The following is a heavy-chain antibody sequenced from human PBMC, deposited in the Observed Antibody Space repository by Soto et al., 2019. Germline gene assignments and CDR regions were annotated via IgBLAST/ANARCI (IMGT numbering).Heavy chain of an antibody. CDR2: IYYSGST. J-gene: IGHJ6*02. CDR3: ARGSLPFADFVPTSIYGNDV. CDR1: GGSISSGAYY. Sequence: SETLSLTCTVSGGSISSGAYYWSWIRQPPGKGLEWIGYIYYSGSTDYHASLQSRVLLSLDTSRNHFYLKLTSMSGGDTAVYYCARGSLPFADFVPTSIYGNDVWGQGTTVTVSS. D-gene: IGHD3-3*01. V-gene: IGHV4-30-4*01.